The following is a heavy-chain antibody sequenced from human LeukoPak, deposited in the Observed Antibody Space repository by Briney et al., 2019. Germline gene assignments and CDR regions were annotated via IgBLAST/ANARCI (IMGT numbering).Heavy chain of an antibody. D-gene: IGHD2-21*01. CDR2: IRYDGNDK. V-gene: IGHV3-30*02. CDR1: GFTFSYYG. CDR3: AKAPVTSCRGAYCYPFDS. J-gene: IGHJ4*02. Sequence: GGSLRLSCAASGFTFSYYGMHWVRQAPGKGLEWVAFIRYDGNDKFYADSVKGRFTISRDTSRNTLYLQMNSLRTEDTAVYYCAKAPVTSCRGAYCYPFDSWGQGTLVTVSS.